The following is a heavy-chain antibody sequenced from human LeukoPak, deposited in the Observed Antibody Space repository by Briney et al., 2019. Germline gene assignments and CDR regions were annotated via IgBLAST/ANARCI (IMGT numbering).Heavy chain of an antibody. CDR2: IYYIVNT. CDR3: ARLGIEAAGSRYFDY. J-gene: IGHJ4*02. CDR1: GGSISSSIYY. D-gene: IGHD6-13*01. Sequence: SETLSLTCTVSGGSISSSIYYWGWIRQPPGEGLEWIGSIYYIVNTYYNPSLKSRVTISVDTSKNQFSLKLSSVTAADTPVYYWARLGIEAAGSRYFDYWGQGTLVTVSS. V-gene: IGHV4-39*01.